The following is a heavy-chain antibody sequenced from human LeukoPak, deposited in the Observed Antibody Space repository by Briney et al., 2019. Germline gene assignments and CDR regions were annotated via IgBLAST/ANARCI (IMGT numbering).Heavy chain of an antibody. D-gene: IGHD1-14*01. CDR3: ARGVEPLAANTLAY. J-gene: IGHJ4*02. Sequence: GGSLRLSCAASGFSFGSYWMHWVRQAPGKGLEWVSVLYSDGNTKYADSVQGRFTISRDNSKNTLYLEMNSLSPDDTAVYYCARGVEPLAANTLAYWGQGTLVTVPS. CDR2: LYSDGNT. V-gene: IGHV3-53*01. CDR1: GFSFGSYW.